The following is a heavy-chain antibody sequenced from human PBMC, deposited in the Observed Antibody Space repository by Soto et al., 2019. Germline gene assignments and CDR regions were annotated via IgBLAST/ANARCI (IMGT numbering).Heavy chain of an antibody. CDR2: IWYDGSNT. J-gene: IGHJ1*01. CDR1: GFTFMTYA. Sequence: QVQLVESGGGVVQPGRSLRLSCAASGFTFMTYAMHWVRQAPGKGLEWVAVIWYDGSNTYYADSVKGRFTISRDNSEDTLSMQMNSLGAEDTAVYYCARVRESYSTSCSYLHLWGQGTLVIVSS. V-gene: IGHV3-33*01. D-gene: IGHD2-2*01. CDR3: ARVRESYSTSCSYLHL.